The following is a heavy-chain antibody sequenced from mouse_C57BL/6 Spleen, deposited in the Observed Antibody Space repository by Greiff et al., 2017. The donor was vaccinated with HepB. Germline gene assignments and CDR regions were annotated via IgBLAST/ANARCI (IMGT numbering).Heavy chain of an antibody. CDR2: ISYDGSN. J-gene: IGHJ3*01. V-gene: IGHV3-6*01. CDR3: AREKLLQGAWFAY. Sequence: EVQRVESGPGLVKPSQSLSLTCSVTGYSITSGYYWNWIRQFPGNKLEWMGYISYDGSNNYNPSLKNRISITRDTSKHQFFLKLNSVTTEDTATYYCAREKLLQGAWFAYWGQGTLVTVSA. CDR1: GYSITSGYY. D-gene: IGHD1-1*01.